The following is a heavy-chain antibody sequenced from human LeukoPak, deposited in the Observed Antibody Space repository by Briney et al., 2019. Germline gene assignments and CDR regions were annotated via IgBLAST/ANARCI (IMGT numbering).Heavy chain of an antibody. Sequence: ASVKVSCKASGYTFTAYSMHWVRQAPGQGLEWMGWIKPNSGDTNYAQKGQGRVTMTRDTSISAAYMELGRLRSDDTAVYYCASTLGYCTSSSCPDIDYWGQGTLVTVSS. J-gene: IGHJ4*02. D-gene: IGHD2-2*01. V-gene: IGHV1-2*02. CDR1: GYTFTAYS. CDR2: IKPNSGDT. CDR3: ASTLGYCTSSSCPDIDY.